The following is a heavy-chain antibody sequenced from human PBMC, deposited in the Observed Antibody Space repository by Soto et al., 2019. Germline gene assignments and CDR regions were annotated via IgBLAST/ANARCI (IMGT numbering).Heavy chain of an antibody. Sequence: PGGSLRLSCAASGFTVSSNYMSWVRQAPGKGLEWVSVIYSGGSTYYADSVKGRFTISRDNAKRSLYLQMNSLRAEDTAVFYCARGTYYYDRSGYSPARYGTDVWGQGTTVTVSS. D-gene: IGHD3-22*01. CDR2: IYSGGST. J-gene: IGHJ6*02. CDR1: GFTVSSNY. CDR3: ARGTYYYDRSGYSPARYGTDV. V-gene: IGHV3-66*01.